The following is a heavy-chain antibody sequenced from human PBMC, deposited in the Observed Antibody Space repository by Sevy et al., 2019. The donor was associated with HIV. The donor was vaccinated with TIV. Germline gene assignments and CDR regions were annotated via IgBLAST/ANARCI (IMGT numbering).Heavy chain of an antibody. Sequence: GGSLRLSCAASGFAPSTYGMHWVRQAPGKGLEWVAVIGYDGSNKYYADSVKGRFSISRENSRNTPFLQMDGLGAEDTAVYYCARDPRMYGDYLLAYFDYWGQGTLVTVSS. CDR2: IGYDGSNK. CDR1: GFAPSTYG. D-gene: IGHD2-8*01. CDR3: ARDPRMYGDYLLAYFDY. J-gene: IGHJ4*02. V-gene: IGHV3-33*01.